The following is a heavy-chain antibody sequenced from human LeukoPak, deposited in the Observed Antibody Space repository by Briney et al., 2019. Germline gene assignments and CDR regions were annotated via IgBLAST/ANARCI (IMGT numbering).Heavy chain of an antibody. CDR3: AKDPPQGYYYDY. CDR1: GFTFSSYN. V-gene: IGHV3-21*01. D-gene: IGHD3-22*01. CDR2: ISTSSSYI. Sequence: GGSLRLSCAASGFTFSSYNMNWVRQAPGKGLEWVSFISTSSSYIYYADSVKGRFTISRDNSKNTLYLQMNSLRPEDTAVYYCAKDPPQGYYYDYWGQGILVTVSS. J-gene: IGHJ4*02.